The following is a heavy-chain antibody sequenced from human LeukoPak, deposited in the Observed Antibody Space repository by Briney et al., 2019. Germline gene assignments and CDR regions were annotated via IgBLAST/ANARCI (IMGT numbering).Heavy chain of an antibody. CDR3: AGDPPPDSGGYYAPSDV. Sequence: ASVKVSCKASGGTFSSYAISRVRQAPGQGLEWMGRIIPILGIANHAQKFQGRVTITADKSTSTAYMELSSLRSEDTAVYYCAGDPPPDSGGYYAPSDVWGQGATVTVSS. D-gene: IGHD3-22*01. V-gene: IGHV1-69*04. CDR1: GGTFSSYA. J-gene: IGHJ6*02. CDR2: IIPILGIA.